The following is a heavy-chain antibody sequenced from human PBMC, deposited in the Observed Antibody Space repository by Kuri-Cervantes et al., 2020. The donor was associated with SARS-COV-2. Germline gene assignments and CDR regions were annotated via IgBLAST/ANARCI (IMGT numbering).Heavy chain of an antibody. CDR1: GFTFSSYG. CDR3: ESESGYSSSWGDY. Sequence: LSLTCAASGFTFSSYGMHWVRQAPGKGLEWVAFIRYDGSNKYYADSVKGRFTISRDNSKNTLYLQMNSLRAEDTAVYYCESESGYSSSWGDYWGQGTLVTVSS. V-gene: IGHV3-30*02. J-gene: IGHJ4*02. CDR2: IRYDGSNK. D-gene: IGHD6-13*01.